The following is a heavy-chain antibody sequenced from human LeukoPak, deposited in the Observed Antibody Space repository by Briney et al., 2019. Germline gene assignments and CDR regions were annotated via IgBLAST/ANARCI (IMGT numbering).Heavy chain of an antibody. D-gene: IGHD3-22*01. CDR1: GYTFTSFG. J-gene: IGHJ4*02. V-gene: IGHV1-18*01. CDR3: ARSPYYYDSSGLPFDY. Sequence: ASVRVSCKASGYTFTSFGISRVRQAPGQALEWMGWISAYNGNTNYAQKLQGRVTMTTDTSTSTAYMELRSLRSDDTAVYYCARSPYYYDSSGLPFDYWGQGTLVTVSS. CDR2: ISAYNGNT.